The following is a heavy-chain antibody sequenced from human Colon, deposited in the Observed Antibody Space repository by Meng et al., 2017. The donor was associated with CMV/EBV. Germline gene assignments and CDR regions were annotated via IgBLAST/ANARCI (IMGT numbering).Heavy chain of an antibody. V-gene: IGHV3-21*01. Sequence: GESLKISCAASGFTFSSYSMNWVRQAPGKGLEWVSSISSSSSYKYYADSVKGRFTISRDNAKNSLYLQMNSLRAEDTAVYYCARAVREQYGVDVWGQGTTVTVSS. CDR2: ISSSSSYK. J-gene: IGHJ6*02. CDR3: ARAVREQYGVDV. D-gene: IGHD1-26*01. CDR1: GFTFSSYS.